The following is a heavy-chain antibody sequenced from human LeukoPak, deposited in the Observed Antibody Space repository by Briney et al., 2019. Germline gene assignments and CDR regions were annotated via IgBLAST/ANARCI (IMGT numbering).Heavy chain of an antibody. CDR2: IYYSGTT. D-gene: IGHD7-27*01. Sequence: SETLSLTCTVPGGSISTYYWTWIRQPPGKGLEWIGYIYYSGTTNYNPSLKSRVTISVDTSKNQFSLKLSSVTATDTAVYYCARVNAGVDWFDPWGQGTLVTVSS. J-gene: IGHJ5*02. CDR3: ARVNAGVDWFDP. CDR1: GGSISTYY. V-gene: IGHV4-59*01.